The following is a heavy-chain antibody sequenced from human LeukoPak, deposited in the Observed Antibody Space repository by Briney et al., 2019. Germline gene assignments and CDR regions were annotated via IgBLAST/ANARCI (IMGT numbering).Heavy chain of an antibody. J-gene: IGHJ3*02. Sequence: SETLSLTCTVSGGSISSGDYYWSWIRRPAGKGLEWIGRISSSGSTNYNPSLKSRVTISVDTSKNQFSLKLSSVTAAGTAVYFCARGPYSYDSSGAFDIWGQGTMVTVSS. D-gene: IGHD3-22*01. CDR3: ARGPYSYDSSGAFDI. CDR2: ISSSGST. CDR1: GGSISSGDYY. V-gene: IGHV4-61*02.